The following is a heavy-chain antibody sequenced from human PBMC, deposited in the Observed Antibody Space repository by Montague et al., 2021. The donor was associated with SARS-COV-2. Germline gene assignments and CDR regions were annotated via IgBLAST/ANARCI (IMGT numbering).Heavy chain of an antibody. V-gene: IGHV3-21*01. CDR3: ARDSGRYYDFWSGYYTSNYYYYMDV. Sequence: SLRLSCAASGFTFSSYSMNWVRQAPGKGLEWVSSISSSSSYIYYADSVKGRFTISRDNAKNSLYLQMNSLRAEDTAVYYCARDSGRYYDFWSGYYTSNYYYYMDVWGKGTTVTVSS. D-gene: IGHD3-3*01. CDR1: GFTFSSYS. J-gene: IGHJ6*03. CDR2: ISSSSSYI.